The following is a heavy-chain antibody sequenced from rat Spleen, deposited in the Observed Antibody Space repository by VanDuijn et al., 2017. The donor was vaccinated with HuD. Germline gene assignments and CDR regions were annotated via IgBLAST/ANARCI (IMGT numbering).Heavy chain of an antibody. J-gene: IGHJ2*01. Sequence: EVQLVESGGGLVQPGRSLKLSCAASKFTFSNDPMAWVRQAPTKGLEWVASITNSGGSTYYRDSVKGRFTISRDNAKSTLYLQMDSLRSEDTATYYCAVAGYGYWGQGVMVTVSS. CDR3: AVAGYGY. D-gene: IGHD1-7*01. CDR2: ITNSGGST. V-gene: IGHV5-25*01. CDR1: KFTFSNDP.